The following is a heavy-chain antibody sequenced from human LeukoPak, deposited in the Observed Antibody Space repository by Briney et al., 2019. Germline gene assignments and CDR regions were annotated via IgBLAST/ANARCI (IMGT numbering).Heavy chain of an antibody. CDR1: GFSFSSYA. CDR2: ISSSGTTI. CDR3: AGLGDY. V-gene: IGHV3-48*01. D-gene: IGHD7-27*01. Sequence: GGSLRLSCAASGFSFSSYAMHWVRQAPGKGLEWVSYISSSGTTIYYADSVKGRFTISRDNANNSLYLQMNSLRTEDTAVYFCAGLGDYWGRGFLVTVSP. J-gene: IGHJ4*02.